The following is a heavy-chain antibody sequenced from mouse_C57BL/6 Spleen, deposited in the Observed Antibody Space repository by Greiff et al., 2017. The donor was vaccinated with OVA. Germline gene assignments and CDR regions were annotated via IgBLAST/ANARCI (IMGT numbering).Heavy chain of an antibody. CDR1: GYTFTDYY. V-gene: IGHV1-26*01. J-gene: IGHJ3*01. CDR3: ARTAQATYWFAY. D-gene: IGHD3-2*02. CDR2: INPNNGGT. Sequence: VQLQQSGPELVKPGASVKISCKASGYTFTDYYMNWVKQSHGKSLEWIGDINPNNGGTSYNQKFKGKATLTVDKSSSTAYMELRSLTSEDSAVYYCARTAQATYWFAYWGQGTLVTVSA.